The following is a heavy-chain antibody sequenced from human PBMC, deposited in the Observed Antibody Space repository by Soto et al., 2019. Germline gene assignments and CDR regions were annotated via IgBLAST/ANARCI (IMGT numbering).Heavy chain of an antibody. CDR1: GFTLTTYS. J-gene: IGHJ6*02. CDR2: ISSSSSHI. V-gene: IGHV3-21*01. Sequence: GGSLRLSCAASGFTLTTYSMNWVRQASGKGLEWVASISSSSSHIYYADSVKDRFTISRDNARNSLYLQMNSLRAEDTAVYYCVRERGLSSYYGMDVWGQGTTVTVSS. CDR3: VRERGLSSYYGMDV. D-gene: IGHD3-10*01.